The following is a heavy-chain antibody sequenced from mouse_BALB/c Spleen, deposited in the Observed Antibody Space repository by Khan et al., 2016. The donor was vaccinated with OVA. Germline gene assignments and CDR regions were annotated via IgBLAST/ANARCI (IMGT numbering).Heavy chain of an antibody. CDR1: GYSFTGYF. CDR2: INPHIGKT. CDR3: ARIYRSDFDY. J-gene: IGHJ2*01. D-gene: IGHD1-1*01. Sequence: EVQLQESGPELVKPGASVKISCKASGYSFTGYFMDWVMQSHGKSLEWIGRINPHIGKTFYNQKFKGKATLTVDESSSTAHMELRSLASEDSAVYYCARIYRSDFDYWGQGTTLTVSS. V-gene: IGHV1-20*02.